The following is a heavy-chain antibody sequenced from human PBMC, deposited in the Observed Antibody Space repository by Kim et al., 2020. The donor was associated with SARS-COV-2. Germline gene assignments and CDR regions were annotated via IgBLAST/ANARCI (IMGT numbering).Heavy chain of an antibody. CDR3: ARLNEKYSSSSGLRFDP. CDR2: IDPSDSYT. Sequence: GESLKISCKGSGYSFTSYWISWVRQMPGKGLEWMGRIDPSDSYTNYSPSFQGHVTISADKSISTAYLQWSSLKASDTAMYYCARLNEKYSSSSGLRFDPWGQGTLVTVSS. D-gene: IGHD6-6*01. V-gene: IGHV5-10-1*01. J-gene: IGHJ5*02. CDR1: GYSFTSYW.